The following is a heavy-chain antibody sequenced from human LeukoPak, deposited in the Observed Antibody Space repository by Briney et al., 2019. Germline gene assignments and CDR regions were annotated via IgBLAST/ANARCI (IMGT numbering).Heavy chain of an antibody. Sequence: PGGSLRLSCAASGFTFSSYWMSWVRQAPGKGLEWVANIKQDGSEKYYVASVKGRFTISRDNAKNSLYLQMNSLRAEDTAVYYCARDSGYCSSTSCYADWFDPWGQGTLVTVSS. J-gene: IGHJ5*02. CDR3: ARDSGYCSSTSCYADWFDP. CDR2: IKQDGSEK. D-gene: IGHD2-2*03. V-gene: IGHV3-7*04. CDR1: GFTFSSYW.